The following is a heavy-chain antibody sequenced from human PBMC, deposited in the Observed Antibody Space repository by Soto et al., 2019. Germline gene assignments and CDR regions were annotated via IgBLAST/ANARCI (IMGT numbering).Heavy chain of an antibody. V-gene: IGHV3-74*01. J-gene: IGHJ6*02. CDR1: GFTFSSYW. CDR2: INNDGSDT. D-gene: IGHD6-13*01. Sequence: EVQLVESGGGLVQPGGSLRLSCAASGFTFSSYWMHWVRQAPGKGLVWVSRINNDGSDTSYADSVKGRFTISRDNAKNTLYLQMNTLRAEDTAVYNCARDGERAAAERHYYYYGIDVWGQGTTVTVSS. CDR3: ARDGERAAAERHYYYYGIDV.